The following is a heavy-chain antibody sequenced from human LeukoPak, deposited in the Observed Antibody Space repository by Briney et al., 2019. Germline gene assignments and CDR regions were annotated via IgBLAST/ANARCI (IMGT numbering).Heavy chain of an antibody. CDR3: ATLGAARPQIYFDY. CDR2: VNYSGST. J-gene: IGHJ4*02. CDR1: GVSISNDY. D-gene: IGHD6-6*01. Sequence: SETLSLTCTVSGVSISNDYWSWIRQPPGKGLEWIGYVNYSGSTNYNASLKSRVTISVDTSKNHFSLKQSSVTAADTAVYYCATLGAARPQIYFDYWGQGTLVTVSS. V-gene: IGHV4-59*01.